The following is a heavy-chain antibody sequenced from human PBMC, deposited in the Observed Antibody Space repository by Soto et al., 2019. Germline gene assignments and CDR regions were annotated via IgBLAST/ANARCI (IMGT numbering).Heavy chain of an antibody. V-gene: IGHV2-5*02. CDR2: IYWDADM. J-gene: IGHJ5*02. Sequence: SGPTLVNPTQTHTLTSTISGSSLSPSEEGVGWIRQPPGKALEWLAVIYWDADMRYSPSLKSRFLITKYPSKIQLVLTMTNTDTLDTATYYCAHRREGHHFYDSKRGFAPWGQ. CDR1: GSSLSPSEEG. D-gene: IGHD3-22*01. CDR3: AHRREGHHFYDSKRGFAP.